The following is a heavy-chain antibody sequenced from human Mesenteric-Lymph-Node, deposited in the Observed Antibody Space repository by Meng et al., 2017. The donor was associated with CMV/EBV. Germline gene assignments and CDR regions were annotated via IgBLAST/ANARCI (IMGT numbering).Heavy chain of an antibody. Sequence: GGSLRLSCAASEYTFRSYAMDWVRQAPGKGLEWVSAILANGVTTYYADSVKGRFTISRDNSKNTLYLQMNSLRAEDTAVYFCARRGQVWGQGTLVTVSS. CDR1: EYTFRSYA. CDR3: ARRGQV. CDR2: ILANGVTT. V-gene: IGHV3-23*01. J-gene: IGHJ4*02.